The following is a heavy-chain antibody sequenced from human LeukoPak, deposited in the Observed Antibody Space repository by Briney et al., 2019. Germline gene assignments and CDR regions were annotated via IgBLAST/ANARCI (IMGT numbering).Heavy chain of an antibody. CDR3: ARWTGGTGDY. J-gene: IGHJ4*02. CDR1: GFTFSSYW. V-gene: IGHV3-7*01. Sequence: GGSLRLSCAASGFTFSSYWMSWVRQAPGKGLEWVANINQDGSEQNYVDSVKGRFTISKDNAKNSLYLQMNSLRAEDTAVYYCARWTGGTGDYWGQGTLVTVFS. D-gene: IGHD3-16*01. CDR2: INQDGSEQ.